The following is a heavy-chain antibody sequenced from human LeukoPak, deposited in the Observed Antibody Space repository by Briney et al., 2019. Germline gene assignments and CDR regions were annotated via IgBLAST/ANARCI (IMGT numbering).Heavy chain of an antibody. D-gene: IGHD4-23*01. Sequence: TTGGSLRLSCAASGFTFSDYYMSWIRQAPGKGLEWVSYISSSSSYTNYADSVKGRFTISRDNAKNSLYLQMNSLRAEDTAVYYCARGRPHGNDYWGQGTLVTVSS. J-gene: IGHJ4*02. CDR3: ARGRPHGNDY. CDR1: GFTFSDYY. V-gene: IGHV3-11*06. CDR2: ISSSSSYT.